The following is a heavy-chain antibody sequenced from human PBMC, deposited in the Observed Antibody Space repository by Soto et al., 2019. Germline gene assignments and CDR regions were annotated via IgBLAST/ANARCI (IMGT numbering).Heavy chain of an antibody. CDR2: ITSKTGDQ. D-gene: IGHD3-22*01. CDR1: GFTFNKYS. Sequence: EVRLVESGGGLVKPGGSLRLSCAAPGFTFNKYSMNWVRRAPGKGLEWVSSITSKTGDQYYADSVKGRFIISRDNTNNSLSLQVTSLRDEDTAVYYCARDLMPNDRGLGDLAYWGQGTLVTVSS. J-gene: IGHJ4*02. V-gene: IGHV3-21*02. CDR3: ARDLMPNDRGLGDLAY.